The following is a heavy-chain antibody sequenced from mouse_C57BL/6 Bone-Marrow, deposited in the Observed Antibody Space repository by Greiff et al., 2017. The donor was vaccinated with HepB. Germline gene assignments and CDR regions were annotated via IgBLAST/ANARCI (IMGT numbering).Heavy chain of an antibody. CDR2: IHPNSGST. D-gene: IGHD2-1*01. V-gene: IGHV1-64*01. J-gene: IGHJ4*01. Sequence: QVQLQQPGAELVKPGASVKLSCKASGYTFTSYWMHWVKQRPGQGLEWIGMIHPNSGSTNYNEKFKSKATLTVDKASSTAYMQLSSLTSEVSAVYYCARISCGNYWAMDYCGQGTSVTVSS. CDR1: GYTFTSYW. CDR3: ARISCGNYWAMDY.